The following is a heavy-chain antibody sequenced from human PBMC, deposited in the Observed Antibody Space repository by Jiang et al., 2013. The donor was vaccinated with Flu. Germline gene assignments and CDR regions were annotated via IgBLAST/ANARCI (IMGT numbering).Heavy chain of an antibody. J-gene: IGHJ6*02. CDR2: IIPIFGTA. D-gene: IGHD3-10*01. Sequence: GTFSSYAISWVRQAPGQGLEWMGGIIPIFGTANYAQKFQGRVTITADESTSTAYMELSSLRSEDTAVYYCARGITMVRGVIIWNERARINYYYYGMDVWGQGTTVTVSS. CDR1: GTFSSYA. CDR3: ARGITMVRGVIIWNERARINYYYYGMDV. V-gene: IGHV1-69*01.